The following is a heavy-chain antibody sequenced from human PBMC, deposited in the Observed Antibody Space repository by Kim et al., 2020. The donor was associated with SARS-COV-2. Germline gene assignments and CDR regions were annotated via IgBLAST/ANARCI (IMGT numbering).Heavy chain of an antibody. CDR2: INTYTGNT. CDR3: AKDTTAMEGWAHWILP. Sequence: ASVKVSCKASGYTFTSYGISWVRQAPGQGLEWMGWINTYTGNTNYAQKVQGRVVMTTDTSTNTAYLELRSLRSDDTAVYYCAKDTTAMEGWAHWILPWG. J-gene: IGHJ5*02. CDR1: GYTFTSYG. D-gene: IGHD6-19*01. V-gene: IGHV1-18*01.